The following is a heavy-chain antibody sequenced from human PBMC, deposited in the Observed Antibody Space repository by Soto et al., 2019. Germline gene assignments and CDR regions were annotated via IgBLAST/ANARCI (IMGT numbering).Heavy chain of an antibody. CDR2: IYYSGTT. V-gene: IGHV4-59*08. D-gene: IGHD2-15*01. J-gene: IGHJ4*02. Sequence: QVQLQESGPGLVKPSDTLSLTCTVSGGSITNYYWSWIRQPPGKGLEWIGYIYYSGTTNYNPSLKSRVTISVDTSKNQFSLKLSSVTAGDTAVYYCASWWAIKGYFTYWGQGSLVTVSS. CDR1: GGSITNYY. CDR3: ASWWAIKGYFTY.